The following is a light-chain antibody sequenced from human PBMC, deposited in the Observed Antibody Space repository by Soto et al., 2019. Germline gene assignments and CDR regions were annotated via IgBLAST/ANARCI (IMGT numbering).Light chain of an antibody. CDR3: SSYTSSSTVV. V-gene: IGLV2-14*03. CDR2: DVS. Sequence: QSVLTQPASVSGSPGQSITISCTGTSSDVGGYDYVSWYQHHPGKAPKLMIYDVSNRPSGVSNRFSGSKSRNTASLTISGLQAEDEADYYCSSYTSSSTVVFGGGTKLTVL. CDR1: SSDVGGYDY. J-gene: IGLJ2*01.